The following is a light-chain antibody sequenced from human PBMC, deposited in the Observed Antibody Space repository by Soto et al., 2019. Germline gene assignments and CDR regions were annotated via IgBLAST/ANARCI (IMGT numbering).Light chain of an antibody. CDR1: QSVSSY. J-gene: IGKJ2*01. CDR3: QQRSNWPPMYT. V-gene: IGKV3-11*01. CDR2: DAS. Sequence: EIVLTQSPATLSLSPGERATLSCRASQSVSSYLAWYQQKPGQAPRLLIYDASNRATGIPARFRGSGSGTDFTLTISSLEPEEFAVYYCQQRSNWPPMYTFGQGTKLEIK.